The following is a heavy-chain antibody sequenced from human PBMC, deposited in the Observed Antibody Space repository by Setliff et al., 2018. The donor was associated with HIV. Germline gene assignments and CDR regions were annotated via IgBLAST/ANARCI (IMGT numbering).Heavy chain of an antibody. CDR2: ISGGGGST. J-gene: IGHJ5*01. CDR3: ARRTSVGSLA. CDR1: GFTFDDYA. Sequence: GGSLTLSCAGSGFTFDDYAMHWVRQAPGKGLEWVSGISGGGGSTYYAAAVKGRFTISRNNSKNTLYLQMTSLRAEDTAVYYCARRTSVGSLAWGQGTLVTVSS. D-gene: IGHD3-10*01. V-gene: IGHV3-23*01.